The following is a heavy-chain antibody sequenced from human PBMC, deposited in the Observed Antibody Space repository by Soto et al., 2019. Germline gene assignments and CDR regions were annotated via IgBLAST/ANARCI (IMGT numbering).Heavy chain of an antibody. CDR2: IIPIFGTA. D-gene: IGHD1-7*01. J-gene: IGHJ4*02. Sequence: SVKVSCKASGGTFSSYAISWVRQAPGQGLEWMGGIIPIFGTANYAQKFQGRVTITADESTSTAYMELSSLRSEDTAVYYCARGHNWKYFPFDYWGQGTLVTVSS. CDR3: ARGHNWKYFPFDY. CDR1: GGTFSSYA. V-gene: IGHV1-69*13.